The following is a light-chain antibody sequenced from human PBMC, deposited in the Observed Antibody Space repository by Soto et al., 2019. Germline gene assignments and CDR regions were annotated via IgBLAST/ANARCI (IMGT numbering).Light chain of an antibody. CDR1: QSVSSD. V-gene: IGKV3-11*01. Sequence: EIVLTQSPATLSLSPGERATLSCRASQSVSSDLAWYQQKPGQAPRLLIYDASNRATGIPARFSGSGSGTDFTFAISSLEPEDFAVYYCQQRSNWPPITFGQGTRLEIK. CDR2: DAS. J-gene: IGKJ5*01. CDR3: QQRSNWPPIT.